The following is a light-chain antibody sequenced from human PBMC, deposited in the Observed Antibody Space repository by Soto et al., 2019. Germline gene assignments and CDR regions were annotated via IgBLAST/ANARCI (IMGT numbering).Light chain of an antibody. CDR1: QGIRND. CDR3: LQDYTYPWT. J-gene: IGKJ1*01. V-gene: IGKV1-6*01. Sequence: AIQMTQSPSSLSASVGDRVTITCRASQGIRNDLGWYQHKPGKAPKLLIYAASTLQGGVPSRFSGSGSGTDFTLTISGLQPEDFETYFCLQDYTYPWTFGQGTKVEIK. CDR2: AAS.